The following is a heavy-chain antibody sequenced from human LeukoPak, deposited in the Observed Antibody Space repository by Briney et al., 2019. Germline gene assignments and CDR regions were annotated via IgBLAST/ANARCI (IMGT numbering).Heavy chain of an antibody. CDR2: IYHSGTT. CDR1: GCSINNGAYS. V-gene: IGHV4-30-2*01. J-gene: IGHJ6*02. D-gene: IGHD2-15*01. CDR3: ARGGATLSHYGMDV. Sequence: SQTLSLTCAVSGCSINNGAYSWSWIRQPPGKGLEWIRYIYHSGTTYYNPSLKSRVTISVDRSKNQFSLKLSSVTAADTAVYYCARGGATLSHYGMDVWGQGTTVTVSS.